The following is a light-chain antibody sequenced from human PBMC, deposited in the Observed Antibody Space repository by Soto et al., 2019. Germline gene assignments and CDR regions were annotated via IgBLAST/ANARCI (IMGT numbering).Light chain of an antibody. J-gene: IGKJ1*01. CDR3: QQRSNWPPT. CDR2: DAS. CDR1: QSVSSY. V-gene: IGKV3-11*01. Sequence: EILLTQSPATLSLSPGVRATLACVASQSVSSYLAWYQQKPGQAPRLLIYDASNRATGIPARFSGSGSGTDFTLTISSLEPEDFAVYYCQQRSNWPPTFGQGTKVDIK.